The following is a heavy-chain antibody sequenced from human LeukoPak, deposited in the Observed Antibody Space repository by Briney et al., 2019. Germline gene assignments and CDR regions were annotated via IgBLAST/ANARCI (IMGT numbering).Heavy chain of an antibody. CDR3: ARAGSSVDY. CDR2: IYYSGST. CDR1: GGSISSYY. D-gene: IGHD2-15*01. V-gene: IGHV4-59*01. Sequence: SETPSLTCTVSGGSISSYYWSWLRQPPGKGLEWIGYIYYSGSTNYNPSLKSRVTISVDTSKNQFSLKLSSVTAADTAVYYCARAGSSVDYWGQGTLVTVSS. J-gene: IGHJ4*02.